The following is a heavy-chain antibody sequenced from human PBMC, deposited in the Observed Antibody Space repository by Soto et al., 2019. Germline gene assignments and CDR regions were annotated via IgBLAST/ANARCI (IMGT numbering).Heavy chain of an antibody. D-gene: IGHD3-9*01. CDR1: GGTFSSYA. V-gene: IGHV1-69*13. Sequence: ASVKVSCKASGGTFSSYAISWVRQAPGQGLEWMGGIIPIFGTANYAQKFQGRVTITADESTSTAYMELSSLRSEDTAVYYCARGYYDILTGYYNAYYYYGMDVWG. CDR2: IIPIFGTA. J-gene: IGHJ6*02. CDR3: ARGYYDILTGYYNAYYYYGMDV.